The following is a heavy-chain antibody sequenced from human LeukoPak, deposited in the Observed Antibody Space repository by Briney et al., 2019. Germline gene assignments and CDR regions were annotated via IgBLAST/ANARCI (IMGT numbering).Heavy chain of an antibody. D-gene: IGHD5-12*01. J-gene: IGHJ4*02. CDR2: ISYDGSNK. V-gene: IGHV3-30*03. CDR3: ARDEWNSGATLYY. Sequence: PGGSLRLSCAASGFTFSSYGMHWVRQAPGKGLEWVAVISYDGSNKYYADSVKGRFTISRDNSKNTLYLQMNSLRAEDTAVYYCARDEWNSGATLYYWGQGTLVTVSS. CDR1: GFTFSSYG.